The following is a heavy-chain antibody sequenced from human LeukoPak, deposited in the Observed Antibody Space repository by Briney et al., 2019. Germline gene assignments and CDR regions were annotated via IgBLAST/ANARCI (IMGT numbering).Heavy chain of an antibody. CDR3: ARDVTTISTFIYYYMDV. D-gene: IGHD4-11*01. J-gene: IGHJ6*03. V-gene: IGHV4-4*07. Sequence: SETLSLTCTVSGDSISDDYYTWMRQPAGKGPEWIGRINVSGNTNYNPPLKSRVTMSVDTSKNQFSLKLSSVTAADTAVYYCARDVTTISTFIYYYMDVWGKGTTATVSS. CDR2: INVSGNT. CDR1: GDSISDDY.